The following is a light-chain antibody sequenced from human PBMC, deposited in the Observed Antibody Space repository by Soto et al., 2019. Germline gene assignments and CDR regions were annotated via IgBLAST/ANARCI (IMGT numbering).Light chain of an antibody. V-gene: IGKV1-8*01. CDR3: QQYGNSPQT. CDR2: GAS. CDR1: QGISSY. Sequence: AIRMTQSPSSLSASTGDRVTITCRASQGISSYLAWYQQKPGKAPKLLIYGASSRATGIPDRFSGSGSGTDFTLTISRLEPEDFAVYYCQQYGNSPQTFGQGTKVDIK. J-gene: IGKJ1*01.